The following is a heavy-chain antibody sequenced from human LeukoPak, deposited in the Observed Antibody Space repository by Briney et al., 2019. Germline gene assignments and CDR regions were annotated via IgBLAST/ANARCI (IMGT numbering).Heavy chain of an antibody. CDR2: IYYSGST. CDR1: GGSISSYY. Sequence: KSSETLSLTFTVSGGSISSYYWSWIRQPPGKGMEWIGHIYYSGSTNYNPSLKSRVTISVDTSKNQFSLKLSSVIAADTAVYYCARGGPASTHFDYWGQGTLVTVSS. D-gene: IGHD1-14*01. J-gene: IGHJ4*02. V-gene: IGHV4-59*01. CDR3: ARGGPASTHFDY.